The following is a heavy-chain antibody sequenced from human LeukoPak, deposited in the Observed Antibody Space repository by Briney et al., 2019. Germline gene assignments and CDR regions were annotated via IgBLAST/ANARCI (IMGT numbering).Heavy chain of an antibody. D-gene: IGHD4-11*01. V-gene: IGHV3-43*01. J-gene: IGHJ6*03. Sequence: SGGSLRLSCAASGFTFDDYTMHWVRQAPGKGLEWVSLISWDGGSTYYADSVKGRFTISRDNSKNSLYLQMNSLRTEDTALYYCAKDGVTKGHMDVWGKGTTVTVSS. CDR3: AKDGVTKGHMDV. CDR1: GFTFDDYT. CDR2: ISWDGGST.